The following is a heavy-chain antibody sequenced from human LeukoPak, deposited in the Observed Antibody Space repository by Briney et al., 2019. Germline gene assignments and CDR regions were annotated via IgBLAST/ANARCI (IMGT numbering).Heavy chain of an antibody. CDR1: GFTFSNAW. CDR3: AVGATPHYYYYMDV. CDR2: IKSKTDGGTT. V-gene: IGHV3-15*01. D-gene: IGHD1-26*01. J-gene: IGHJ6*03. Sequence: GGSLRLSRAASGFTFSNAWMSWVRQAPGKGLEWVGRIKSKTDGGTTDYAAPVKGRFTISRDDSKNTLYLQMNSLKTEDTAVYYCAVGATPHYYYYMDVWGKGTTVTVSS.